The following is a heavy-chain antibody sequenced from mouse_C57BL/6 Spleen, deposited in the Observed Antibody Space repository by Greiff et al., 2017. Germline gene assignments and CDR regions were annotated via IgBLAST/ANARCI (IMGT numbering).Heavy chain of an antibody. CDR1: GYTFTDYN. V-gene: IGHV1-22*01. D-gene: IGHD2-2*01. CDR3: ARGDYGYGEGFAY. CDR2: INPNNGGT. J-gene: IGHJ3*01. Sequence: VQLKESGPELVKPGASVKMSCKASGYTFTDYNMHWVKQSHGKSLEWIGYINPNNGGTSYNQKFKGKATLTVNKSSSTAYMELRSLTSEESAVYYCARGDYGYGEGFAYWGQGTLVTVAA.